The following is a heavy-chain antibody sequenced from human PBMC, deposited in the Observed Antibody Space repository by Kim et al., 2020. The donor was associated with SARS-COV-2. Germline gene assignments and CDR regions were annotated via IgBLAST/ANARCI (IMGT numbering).Heavy chain of an antibody. Sequence: SETLSLTCAVYGGSFSDYYWSWIRQPPGKGLEWIGEINHSGSTSYNASLKSRVTISVDTSKNQFSLKLNSVTAADTAMYYCARGIRKITMIVVVITSESVYFDYWGQGTLVTVSS. J-gene: IGHJ4*02. CDR3: ARGIRKITMIVVVITSESVYFDY. V-gene: IGHV4-34*01. CDR1: GGSFSDYY. D-gene: IGHD3-22*01. CDR2: INHSGST.